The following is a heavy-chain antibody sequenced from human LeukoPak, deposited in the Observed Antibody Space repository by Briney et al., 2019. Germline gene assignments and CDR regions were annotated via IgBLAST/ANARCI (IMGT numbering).Heavy chain of an antibody. J-gene: IGHJ6*02. CDR2: IRNDGGST. Sequence: GGSLRLSCSASGFTFSTYLMHWVRQAPGKGLEYISAIRNDGGSTYYADSVKGRFTISRDNSKNTLYLQMNSLRADDTAIYYCARGHSRDYYYAVDVWGQGTTVTVSS. V-gene: IGHV3-64*04. CDR1: GFTFSTYL. D-gene: IGHD3-22*01. CDR3: ARGHSRDYYYAVDV.